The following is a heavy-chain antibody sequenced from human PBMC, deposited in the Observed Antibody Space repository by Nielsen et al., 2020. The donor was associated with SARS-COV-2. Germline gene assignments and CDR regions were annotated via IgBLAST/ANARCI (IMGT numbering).Heavy chain of an antibody. Sequence: GESLKISCSASGFTFSSYSMNWVRQAPGKGLEWVSSISSSSSYIYYADSVKGRFTISRDNAKNSLYLQMNSLRAEDTAVYYCARDSGGNSGLGAFDIWGQGTMVTVSS. CDR2: ISSSSSYI. CDR3: ARDSGGNSGLGAFDI. J-gene: IGHJ3*02. V-gene: IGHV3-21*01. D-gene: IGHD4-23*01. CDR1: GFTFSSYS.